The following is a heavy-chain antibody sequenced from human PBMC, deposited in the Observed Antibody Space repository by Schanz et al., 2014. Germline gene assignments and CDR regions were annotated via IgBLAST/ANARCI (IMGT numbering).Heavy chain of an antibody. CDR1: GFTFGAYT. V-gene: IGHV3-21*01. J-gene: IGHJ4*02. CDR3: ARRGVDGLDV. D-gene: IGHD3-10*01. CDR2: ISSRSSYI. Sequence: DVQLVESGGGLVKPGGSLRLSCVTSGFTFGAYTMNWVRQAPGKGLEWVSSISSRSSYIYYTDSVKGRFTISRDNAKNTLYLQMSSLRAEDTAVYYCARRGVDGLDVWGQGTLVTVSS.